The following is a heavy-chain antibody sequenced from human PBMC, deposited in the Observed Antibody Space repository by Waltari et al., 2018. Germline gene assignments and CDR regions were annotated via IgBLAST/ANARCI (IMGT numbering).Heavy chain of an antibody. CDR1: GGTFSSYA. CDR2: IIPSFGTA. CDR3: AREFYYDSSGYPETSFDY. Sequence: QVQLVQSGAEVKKPGSSVKVSCKASGGTFSSYAISWVRQAPGHGLEWMGGIIPSFGTANYAQKFQGRVTITADESTSTAYMELSSLRSEDTAVYYCAREFYYDSSGYPETSFDYWGQGTLVTVSS. J-gene: IGHJ4*02. V-gene: IGHV1-69*01. D-gene: IGHD3-22*01.